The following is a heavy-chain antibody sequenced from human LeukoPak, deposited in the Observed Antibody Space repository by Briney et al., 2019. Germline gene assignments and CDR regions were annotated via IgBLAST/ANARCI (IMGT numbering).Heavy chain of an antibody. J-gene: IGHJ5*02. V-gene: IGHV3-64*01. CDR2: ISSDGRIT. D-gene: IGHD6-19*01. Sequence: GGSLRLSCEGSGYTFSSYAMHWVRQAPGKGLEYVAAISSDGRITYYANFVKGRFTISRDHSKNTLYLQMGSLRTEDMAVYFCARVSGWYWFDQWGQGTLVTVSS. CDR1: GYTFSSYA. CDR3: ARVSGWYWFDQ.